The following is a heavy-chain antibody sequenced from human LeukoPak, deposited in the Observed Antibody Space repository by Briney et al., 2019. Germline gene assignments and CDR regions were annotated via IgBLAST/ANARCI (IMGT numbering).Heavy chain of an antibody. CDR2: INHSGST. Sequence: SETLSLTCAVYGGSFSGYYWSWIRQPPGKGLEWIGEINHSGSTNYNPSLKSRVTISVDTSKNQSSLKLSSVTAADTAVYYCARGRQRLREFDYWGQGTLVTVSS. D-gene: IGHD6-25*01. CDR1: GGSFSGYY. J-gene: IGHJ4*02. CDR3: ARGRQRLREFDY. V-gene: IGHV4-34*01.